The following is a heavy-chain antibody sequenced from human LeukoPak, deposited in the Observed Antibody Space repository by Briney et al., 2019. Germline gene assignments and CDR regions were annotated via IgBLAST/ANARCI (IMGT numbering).Heavy chain of an antibody. CDR1: GFTFSSYA. Sequence: GGSLRLSCSASGFTFSSYAMHWVRQAPGKELEYVSGISSNGGSTYYADSVKGRFTISGDNSKSTLYLQMSSLRAEDTAVYYCVKDPRYWGQGTLVTVSS. V-gene: IGHV3-64D*09. J-gene: IGHJ4*02. CDR2: ISSNGGST. CDR3: VKDPRY.